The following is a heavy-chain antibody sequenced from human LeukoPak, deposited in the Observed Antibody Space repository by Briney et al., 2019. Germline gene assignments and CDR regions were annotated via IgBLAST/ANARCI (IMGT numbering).Heavy chain of an antibody. CDR1: GFTFTDSS. V-gene: IGHV3-33*01. CDR2: MRSGGSNE. D-gene: IGHD6-19*01. J-gene: IGHJ6*02. Sequence: GRSLRPSRAASGFTFTDSSMHWVRRAPGAGLEWVALMRSGGSNEYYADSVKGRFTIYRDNAKNMLYLQMNRLSAEDTVMYDGARDLGYSSGHGLDVWGQGTTVTVSS. CDR3: ARDLGYSSGHGLDV.